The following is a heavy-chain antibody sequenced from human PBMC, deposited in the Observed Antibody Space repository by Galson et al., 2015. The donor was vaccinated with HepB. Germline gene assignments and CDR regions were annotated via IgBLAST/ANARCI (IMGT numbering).Heavy chain of an antibody. D-gene: IGHD3-10*01. CDR1: GFSLSTSGMC. Sequence: PALVKPTQTLTLTCTFSGFSLSTSGMCVSWIRQPPGRALEWLARIDWDDDEYYSTSLRTRLTISKDTSKNQVVLTMTNMDPVDTATYYCARFPMVRGVTSDYYYGMDVWGQGTTVTVSS. J-gene: IGHJ6*02. CDR2: IDWDDDE. V-gene: IGHV2-70*11. CDR3: ARFPMVRGVTSDYYYGMDV.